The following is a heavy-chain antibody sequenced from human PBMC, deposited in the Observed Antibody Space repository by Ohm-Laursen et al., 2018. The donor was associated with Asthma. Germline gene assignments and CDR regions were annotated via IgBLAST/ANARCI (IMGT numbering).Heavy chain of an antibody. J-gene: IGHJ4*02. CDR3: VRASGGYYIDY. CDR2: INSDGRNM. Sequence: SLRLSCSASGFTFSFYTMNWVRQAPGKGLEWVSNINSDGRNMNYADSVKGRCTISRDNAKNSLYLQMDSLRDEDTAVYFCVRASGGYYIDYWGQGTLVTVSS. D-gene: IGHD1-26*01. CDR1: GFTFSFYT. V-gene: IGHV3-48*02.